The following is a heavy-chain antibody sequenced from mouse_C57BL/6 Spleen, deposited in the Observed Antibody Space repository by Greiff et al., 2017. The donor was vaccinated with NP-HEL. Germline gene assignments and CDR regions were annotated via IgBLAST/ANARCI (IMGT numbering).Heavy chain of an antibody. CDR2: IYPGDGDT. D-gene: IGHD4-1*01. V-gene: IGHV1-82*01. J-gene: IGHJ3*01. CDR1: GYAFSSSW. CDR3: ARNWDDSAY. Sequence: LEESGPELVKPGASVKISCKASGYAFSSSWMNWVKQRPGKGLEWIGRIYPGDGDTNYNGKFKGKATLTADKSSSTAYMQLSSLTSEDSAVYFCARNWDDSAYWGQGTLVTVSA.